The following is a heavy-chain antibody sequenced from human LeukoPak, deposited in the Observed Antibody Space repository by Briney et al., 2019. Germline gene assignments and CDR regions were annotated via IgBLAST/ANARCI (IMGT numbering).Heavy chain of an antibody. CDR2: IHYSGDT. J-gene: IGHJ4*02. D-gene: IGHD5-18*01. CDR1: GGSISIHY. CDR3: ARASSSYGSDY. Sequence: SETLSLTCTLSGGSISIHYWSWIRQPPGKGLKWSGFIHYSGDTNYNPSLKSRVTISVDTSKNPFSLKLSSVTAADTAVYYCARASSSYGSDYWGQGTLVTVSP. V-gene: IGHV4-59*11.